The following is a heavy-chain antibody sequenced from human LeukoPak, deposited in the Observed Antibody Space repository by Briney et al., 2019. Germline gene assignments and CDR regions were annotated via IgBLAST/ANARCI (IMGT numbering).Heavy chain of an antibody. Sequence: GGSLRLSCAASGFTFSSYAMSWVRQAPGKGLEWVSAISGSGGSTYYADSVKGRFTISRDNSKNTLYLQMNSLRAEDTAIYYCAKGSNYDYGGLHFDYWGQGTLVTVSS. J-gene: IGHJ4*02. CDR1: GFTFSSYA. D-gene: IGHD4-23*01. V-gene: IGHV3-23*01. CDR2: ISGSGGST. CDR3: AKGSNYDYGGLHFDY.